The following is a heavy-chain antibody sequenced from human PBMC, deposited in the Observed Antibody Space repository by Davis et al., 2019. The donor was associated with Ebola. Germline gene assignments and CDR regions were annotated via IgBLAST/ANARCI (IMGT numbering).Heavy chain of an antibody. CDR1: GGTFSSYA. J-gene: IGHJ4*02. CDR3: ARDRGMATKSGDY. V-gene: IGHV1-69*04. D-gene: IGHD5-24*01. CDR2: IIPILGIA. Sequence: AASVKVSCKASGGTFSSYAISWVRQAPGQGLEWMGRIIPILGIANYAQKFQGRVTITADNSPSTAYMELSSLRSEDTAVYYCARDRGMATKSGDYWGQGTLATVSS.